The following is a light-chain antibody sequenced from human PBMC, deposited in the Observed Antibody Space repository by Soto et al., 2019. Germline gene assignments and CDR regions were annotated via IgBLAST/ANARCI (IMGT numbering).Light chain of an antibody. CDR2: DAS. Sequence: EIVMTQSQATLSVSPCERAALSCSASQSLSGNLAWYQQKPGQAPRLLIHDASTRATGIPARFSGSGSGTEFILTISSVESEDFAVYYCQQYNDWTPLTFGGGTKVDI. CDR1: QSLSGN. V-gene: IGKV3-15*01. J-gene: IGKJ4*01. CDR3: QQYNDWTPLT.